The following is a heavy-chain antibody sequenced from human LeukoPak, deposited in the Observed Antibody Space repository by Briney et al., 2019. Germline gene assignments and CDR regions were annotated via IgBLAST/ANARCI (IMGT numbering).Heavy chain of an antibody. CDR1: GGSISSDSYY. CDR3: ARGPGLLWFGESDY. D-gene: IGHD3-10*01. V-gene: IGHV4-61*02. CDR2: IYTSGST. Sequence: SETLSLTCTVSGGSISSDSYYWSWIRQPAGKGLEWIGRIYTSGSTNYNPSLNSRVTISVDTSKNLFSLKLSSVTAADTAVYYCARGPGLLWFGESDYWGQGTLVTVSS. J-gene: IGHJ4*02.